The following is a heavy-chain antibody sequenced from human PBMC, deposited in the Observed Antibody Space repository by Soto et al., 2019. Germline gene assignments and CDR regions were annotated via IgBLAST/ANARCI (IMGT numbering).Heavy chain of an antibody. V-gene: IGHV1-69*01. CDR1: GGSFNSFA. J-gene: IGHJ6*02. CDR2: IIPIFGAA. CDR3: ATSGECGGDCYVYSMDV. D-gene: IGHD2-21*02. Sequence: VQLVQSGAEVKKPGSSVKVSCQASGGSFNSFAISWVRQAPGQGLEWMGGIIPIFGAASYGQRIQGSVTITADESTSTAFMELSSLRSEATAVYYCATSGECGGDCYVYSMDVWGQGTTVTVSS.